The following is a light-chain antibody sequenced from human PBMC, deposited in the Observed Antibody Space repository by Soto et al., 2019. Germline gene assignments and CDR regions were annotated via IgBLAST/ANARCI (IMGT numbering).Light chain of an antibody. CDR2: TAS. CDR3: QQFNSYPIT. J-gene: IGKJ5*01. V-gene: IGKV1-9*01. Sequence: DIQLTQSPSFLSASVGDRVTISCRASQDITNSLAWYHQKPGKTPKFLISTASTLQSGVPSRFSGTGSGTEFTLTISGLQPEDFATYYCQQFNSYPITFGQGTRLE. CDR1: QDITNS.